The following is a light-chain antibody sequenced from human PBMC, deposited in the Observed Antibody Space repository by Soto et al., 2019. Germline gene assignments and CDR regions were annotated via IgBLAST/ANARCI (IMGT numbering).Light chain of an antibody. V-gene: IGKV1-5*03. CDR1: QNINTW. CDR3: QQYKSYWT. J-gene: IGKJ1*01. CDR2: RAS. Sequence: DIQMTQSPSTLSASVGDRVTITCRASQNINTWLAWYQQKPGKGPTLLIYRASRLESGVPSRFSGSGSGTEFTLTISSLQPDDFATYYCQQYKSYWTFGQGTKVDI.